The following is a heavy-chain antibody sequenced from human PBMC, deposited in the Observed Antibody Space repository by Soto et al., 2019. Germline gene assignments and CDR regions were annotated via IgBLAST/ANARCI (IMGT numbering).Heavy chain of an antibody. CDR3: AVHGYDY. D-gene: IGHD1-1*01. CDR2: ISGSSAST. V-gene: IGHV3-21*04. J-gene: IGHJ4*02. Sequence: GGSLRLSCVGSGFTFSSYSMNWVRQAPGKGLEWVSSISGSSASTYSADSVKGRFTISRDNAKNSLYLQMNSLRAEDTAVYYCAVHGYDYWGQGTQVTVSS. CDR1: GFTFSSYS.